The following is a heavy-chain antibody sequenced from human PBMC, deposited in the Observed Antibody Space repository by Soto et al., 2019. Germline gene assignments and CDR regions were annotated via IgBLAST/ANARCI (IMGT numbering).Heavy chain of an antibody. Sequence: ASVKVSCKASGYTFTGYYMHWVRQAPGQGLEWMGWINPNSGGTNYAQKFQGRVTMTRDPSISTAYMELSRLRSDDTAVYYCARDRNYYGSGSYYNYYYGMDVWGQGTTVTVSS. CDR3: ARDRNYYGSGSYYNYYYGMDV. D-gene: IGHD3-10*01. J-gene: IGHJ6*02. CDR1: GYTFTGYY. V-gene: IGHV1-2*02. CDR2: INPNSGGT.